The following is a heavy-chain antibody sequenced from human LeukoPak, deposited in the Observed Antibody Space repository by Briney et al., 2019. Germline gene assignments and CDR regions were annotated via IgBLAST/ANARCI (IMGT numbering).Heavy chain of an antibody. CDR3: ARQSMGYYYYYMDV. CDR1: GGSISSYY. V-gene: IGHV4-4*09. CDR2: IYTSRST. J-gene: IGHJ6*03. Sequence: SETLSLTCTVSGGSISSYYWSWIRQPPGKGLEWIGYIYTSRSTNYNPSLKSRVTISVDTSKNQFSLKLSSVTAADTAVYYCARQSMGYYYYYMDVWGKGTTVTVSS. D-gene: IGHD6-6*01.